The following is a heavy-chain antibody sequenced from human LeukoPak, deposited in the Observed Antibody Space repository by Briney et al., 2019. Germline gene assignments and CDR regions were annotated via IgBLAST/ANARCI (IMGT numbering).Heavy chain of an antibody. CDR1: GGSISSYN. D-gene: IGHD6-19*01. J-gene: IGHJ4*02. CDR2: IYYTGST. CDR3: ARGAGGWYWLDY. V-gene: IGHV4-59*01. Sequence: SETLSLACTVSGGSISSYNWNWIRQSPGKGLEWIGNIYYTGSTNYNPSFKGRVTISVDTSKNQFSLRLTSVTAADTAVFYCARGAGGWYWLDYWGRGTLVTVSS.